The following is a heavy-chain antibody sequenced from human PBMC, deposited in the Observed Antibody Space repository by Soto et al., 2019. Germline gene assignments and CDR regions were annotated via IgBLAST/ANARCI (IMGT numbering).Heavy chain of an antibody. CDR2: FYYSGST. CDR3: ARRVFP. CDR1: GGSISTGGYY. Sequence: QVQLQESGPGLVKPSQTLSLTCTVSGGSISTGGYYWNWIRQHPGKGLEWIGYFYYSGSTYYNPSLKSRVTSSVTTSQNKFSLKLIPVTAADTAFYYCARRVFPWGQGTLVTVSS. J-gene: IGHJ5*02. V-gene: IGHV4-31*03.